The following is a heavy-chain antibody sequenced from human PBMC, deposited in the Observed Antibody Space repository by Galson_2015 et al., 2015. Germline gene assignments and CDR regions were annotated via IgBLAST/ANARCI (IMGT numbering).Heavy chain of an antibody. CDR1: GGTFSSYA. Sequence: SVKVSCKASGGTFSSYAISWVRQAPGQGLEWMGGIIPIFGTANYAQKFQGRVTITADESTSTAYMELSSLRSEDTAVYYCARDGAAAGNVPSFDYWGQGTLVTVSS. CDR2: IIPIFGTA. V-gene: IGHV1-69*13. CDR3: ARDGAAAGNVPSFDY. D-gene: IGHD6-13*01. J-gene: IGHJ4*02.